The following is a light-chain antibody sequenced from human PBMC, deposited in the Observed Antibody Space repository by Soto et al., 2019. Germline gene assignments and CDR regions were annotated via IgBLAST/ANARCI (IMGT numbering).Light chain of an antibody. CDR2: EGS. CDR1: SSDVGSYNS. V-gene: IGLV2-23*01. CDR3: CSYAGNPYV. Sequence: ALTQPASVSGSPGQSIAISCTGTSSDVGSYNSVSWYQQHPGKAPKLMIYEGSKRPSGVSDRFSGSKSGNTASLTISGLQAEDEADYYCCSYAGNPYVFGTGTKVTVL. J-gene: IGLJ1*01.